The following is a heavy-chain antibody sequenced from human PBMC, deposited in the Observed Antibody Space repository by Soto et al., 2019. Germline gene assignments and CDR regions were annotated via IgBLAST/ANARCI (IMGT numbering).Heavy chain of an antibody. V-gene: IGHV1-69*01. CDR3: ARASPVICGGDPCYRLDSSFDS. CDR1: GATVSTTG. Sequence: QVQLVQSGAEVRKPGSSLRVSCKSSGATVSTTGISWVRQAPVQGLEWIGVIIPLFGTPQYARTFQCIVSITADEYTNTVYMELNSLRPDDAAVYYCARASPVICGGDPCYRLDSSFDSWGPGSLVIVSS. J-gene: IGHJ5*01. CDR2: IIPLFGTP. D-gene: IGHD2-21*02.